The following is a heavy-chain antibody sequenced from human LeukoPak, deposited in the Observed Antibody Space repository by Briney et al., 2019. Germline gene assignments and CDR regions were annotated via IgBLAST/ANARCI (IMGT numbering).Heavy chain of an antibody. CDR2: ISGSGRST. V-gene: IGHV3-23*01. Sequence: GGSLRLSCAASGFTFNNYGMSWVRQAPGKGLEWVSGISGSGRSTYYADSVKGRFTISRDNSKNTLYLQMNSLRAEDTAVYYCAKLLLTGYYSDYWGQETLVTVSS. CDR3: AKLLLTGYYSDY. D-gene: IGHD3-9*01. J-gene: IGHJ4*02. CDR1: GFTFNNYG.